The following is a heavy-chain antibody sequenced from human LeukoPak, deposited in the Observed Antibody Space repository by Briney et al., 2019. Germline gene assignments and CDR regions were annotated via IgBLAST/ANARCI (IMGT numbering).Heavy chain of an antibody. CDR2: ISYDGSNK. CDR1: GFTFSSYA. Sequence: GGSLRLSCAASGFTFSSYAMHWDRQAPGKGLEWVAVISYDGSNKYYADSVKGRFTISRDNSKNTLYLQMNSLRAEDTAVYYCAKVGIAAAKYYFDYWGQGTLVTVSS. J-gene: IGHJ4*02. V-gene: IGHV3-30-3*01. CDR3: AKVGIAAAKYYFDY. D-gene: IGHD6-13*01.